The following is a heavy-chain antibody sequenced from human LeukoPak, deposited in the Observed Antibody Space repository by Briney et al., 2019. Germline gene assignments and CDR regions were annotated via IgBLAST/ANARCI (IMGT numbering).Heavy chain of an antibody. J-gene: IGHJ6*03. V-gene: IGHV3-20*04. CDR3: PREVVAATALPPHYYYYLDV. CDR1: GFTFDDYG. Sequence: GGSLRLFCAASGFTFDDYGMSWVRQAPGKGLEWVSAFSWNGGSTVYADSVKGRFTISRDNAKNSLYLQVNRLRAEDTAVYYCPREVVAATALPPHYYYYLDVWGKGTTVTVSS. CDR2: FSWNGGST. D-gene: IGHD2-15*01.